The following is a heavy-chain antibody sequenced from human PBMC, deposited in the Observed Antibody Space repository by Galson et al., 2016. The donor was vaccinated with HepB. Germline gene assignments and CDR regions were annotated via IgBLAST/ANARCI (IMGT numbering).Heavy chain of an antibody. J-gene: IGHJ3*02. CDR1: GFSFNNAW. D-gene: IGHD2-15*01. Sequence: SLRLSCAASGFSFNNAWMTWVRQAPGKGLEWIGRIKSKTNGGTTVYAAPVRGRFIISRDDSQNIVYLQMSSLKTEDTALYYCTVGYCSGGRCCYDDAFRIWGHGTMVTVSS. V-gene: IGHV3-15*01. CDR3: TVGYCSGGRCCYDDAFRI. CDR2: IKSKTNGGTT.